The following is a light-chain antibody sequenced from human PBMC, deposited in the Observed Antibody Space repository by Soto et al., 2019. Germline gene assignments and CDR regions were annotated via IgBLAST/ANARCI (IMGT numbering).Light chain of an antibody. CDR1: QGISSW. CDR3: QQRYSSPRT. Sequence: DIQMTQSPSSVSASVGDRVTITCRASQGISSWLAWYQQKPGKSPKLLIYAASSLQSGVPSNFSGSGSGTDFSLSISSLQTEDFATYDCQQRYSSPRTFGQGTKVDIK. CDR2: AAS. V-gene: IGKV1D-12*01. J-gene: IGKJ1*01.